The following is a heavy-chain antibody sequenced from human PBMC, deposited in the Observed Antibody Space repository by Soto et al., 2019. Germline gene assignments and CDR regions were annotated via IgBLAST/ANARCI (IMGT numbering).Heavy chain of an antibody. D-gene: IGHD3-10*01. Sequence: SVKVSCKASGGTFSSYAISWVRQAPGQGLEWMGGIIPIFGTANYAQKFQGRVTITADKSTSTAYMELSSLRSEDTAVYYCARSVSSGSYSNWFDPWGQGTLVTVSS. V-gene: IGHV1-69*06. CDR2: IIPIFGTA. J-gene: IGHJ5*02. CDR3: ARSVSSGSYSNWFDP. CDR1: GGTFSSYA.